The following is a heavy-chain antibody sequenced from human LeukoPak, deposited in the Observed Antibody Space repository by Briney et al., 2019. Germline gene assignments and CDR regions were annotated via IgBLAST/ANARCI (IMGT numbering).Heavy chain of an antibody. D-gene: IGHD3-9*01. V-gene: IGHV4-59*01. CDR3: ERLLRYFDWLQNYYYYYMDV. CDR1: GGSISSYY. J-gene: IGHJ6*03. CDR2: IYYSGST. Sequence: PSETLSLTYTVSGGSISSYYWSWIRQPPGKGLEWIGYIYYSGSTNYNPSLKSRVTISVDTSKNQFSRKLSSVTAADTAVYYCERLLRYFDWLQNYYYYYMDVWGKGTTVTVSS.